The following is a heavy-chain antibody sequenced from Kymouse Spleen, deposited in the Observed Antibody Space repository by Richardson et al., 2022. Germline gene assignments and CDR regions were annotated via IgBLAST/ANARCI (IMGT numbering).Heavy chain of an antibody. CDR3: AKDLLAVVYGMDV. J-gene: IGHJ6*02. CDR2: ISYDGSNK. V-gene: IGHV3-30*18. CDR1: GFTFSSYG. D-gene: IGHD6-19*01. Sequence: QVQLVESGGGVVQPGRSLRLSCAASGFTFSSYGMHWVRQAPGKGLEWVAVISYDGSNKYYADSVKGRFTISRDNSKNTLYLQMNSLRAEDTAVYYCAKDLLAVVYGMDVWGQGTTVTVSS.